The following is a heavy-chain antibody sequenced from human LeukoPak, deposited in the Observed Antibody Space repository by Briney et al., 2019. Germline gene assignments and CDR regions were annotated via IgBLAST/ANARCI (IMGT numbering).Heavy chain of an antibody. CDR1: GGSISSGGYY. Sequence: PSQTLSLTCTVSGGSISSGGYYWSWIRQHPGKGLEWIGYIYYSGSTYYNPSLKSRVTISVDTSKNQFSLKLSSVTAADTAVYYCARVSRVGYNDYYYMDVWGKGTTVTVSS. D-gene: IGHD5-24*01. V-gene: IGHV4-31*03. CDR2: IYYSGST. J-gene: IGHJ6*03. CDR3: ARVSRVGYNDYYYMDV.